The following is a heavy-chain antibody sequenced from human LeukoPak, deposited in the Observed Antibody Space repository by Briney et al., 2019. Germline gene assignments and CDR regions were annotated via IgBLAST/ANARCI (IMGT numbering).Heavy chain of an antibody. CDR1: GGSISSYY. CDR3: ARLKYYYDSSGYYSGVSARYYFDY. V-gene: IGHV4-59*05. J-gene: IGHJ4*02. D-gene: IGHD3-22*01. Sequence: SETLSLTCTVSGGSISSYYWSWIRQPPGKGLEWIGRIYYSGSTYYNPSLKSRVTISVDTSKNQFSLKLSSVTAADTAVYYCARLKYYYDSSGYYSGVSARYYFDYWAREPWSPSPQ. CDR2: IYYSGST.